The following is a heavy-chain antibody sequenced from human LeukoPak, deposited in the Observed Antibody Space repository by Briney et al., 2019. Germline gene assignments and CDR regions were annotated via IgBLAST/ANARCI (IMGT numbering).Heavy chain of an antibody. D-gene: IGHD6-19*01. CDR1: GYTFTSYG. CDR2: ISAYNGNT. Sequence: ASVKVSCKASGYTFTSYGISWVRQAPGQGLEWMGWISAYNGNTNYAQKLQGRVTMTTDTSTSTAYMELRSLRSDDTAVYYCASFSSGWYFADYWGQGTLVTVPS. V-gene: IGHV1-18*01. J-gene: IGHJ4*02. CDR3: ASFSSGWYFADY.